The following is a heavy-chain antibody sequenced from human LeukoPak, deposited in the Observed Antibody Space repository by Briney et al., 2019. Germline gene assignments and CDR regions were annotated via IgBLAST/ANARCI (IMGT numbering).Heavy chain of an antibody. J-gene: IGHJ6*04. V-gene: IGHV1-69*06. CDR3: ARLGSGSFNYYYYGMDV. Sequence: GSSVKVSCKASGGTFSSYAISWVRQAPGQGLEWMGGIIPIFGTANYAQKFQGRVTITADKSTGTAYMELSSLRSEDTAVYYCARLGSGSFNYYYYGMDVWGKGTTVTVSS. D-gene: IGHD3-10*01. CDR1: GGTFSSYA. CDR2: IIPIFGTA.